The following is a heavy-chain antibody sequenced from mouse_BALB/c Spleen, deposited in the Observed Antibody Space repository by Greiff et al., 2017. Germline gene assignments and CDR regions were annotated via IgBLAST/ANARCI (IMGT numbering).Heavy chain of an antibody. J-gene: IGHJ4*01. V-gene: IGHV2-5-1*01. CDR1: GFSLTSYG. CDR2: IWRGGST. CDR3: AKKESDGYYGGAMDY. Sequence: QVQLKESGPSLVQPSQSLSITCTVSGFSLTSYGVHWVRQSPGKGLEWLGVIWRGGSTDYNAAFMSRLSITKDNSKSQVFFKMNSLQADDTAIYYCAKKESDGYYGGAMDYWGQGTSVTVSS. D-gene: IGHD2-3*01.